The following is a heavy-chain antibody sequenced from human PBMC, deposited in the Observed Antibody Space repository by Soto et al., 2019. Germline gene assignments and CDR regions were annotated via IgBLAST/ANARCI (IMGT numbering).Heavy chain of an antibody. Sequence: EVQLLESGGGLVQPGGSLRLSCAASGFTFSNFALSWVRQAPGKGPQWVSSILGNGGATFYADSVKGRFTISRDNFKNTLYXXXXXXXXXXXAVYXCXXXXXXXPEGVWGFDFWGRGTLVTVSS. CDR3: XXXXXXXPEGVWGFDF. J-gene: IGHJ4*02. CDR2: ILGNGGAT. CDR1: GFTFSNFA. V-gene: IGHV3-23*01. D-gene: IGHD6-13*01.